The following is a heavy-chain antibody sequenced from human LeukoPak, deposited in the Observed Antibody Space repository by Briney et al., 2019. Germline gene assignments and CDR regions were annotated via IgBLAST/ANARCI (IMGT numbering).Heavy chain of an antibody. V-gene: IGHV3-30*18. J-gene: IGHJ5*02. CDR2: ISYDGTNK. CDR3: AKEHMVRGVIFWFDP. D-gene: IGHD3-10*01. Sequence: GRSLRLSCAASGFTFSTYGMHWVRQSPGKGLEWVTVISYDGTNKYYADSVKGRFTISRDNSKNTLYLEMSSLRAEDTAVYFCAKEHMVRGVIFWFDPWGQGTLVTVSS. CDR1: GFTFSTYG.